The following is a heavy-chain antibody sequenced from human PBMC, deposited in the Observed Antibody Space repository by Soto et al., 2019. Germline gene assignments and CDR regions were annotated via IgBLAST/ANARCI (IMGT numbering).Heavy chain of an antibody. D-gene: IGHD2-2*01. V-gene: IGHV4-39*01. CDR3: ARRVGTAAPHYYYYYYMDV. CDR2: LYYSGST. J-gene: IGHJ6*03. Sequence: QLQLQESGPGLVKPSETLSLTCTVSGGSISSSSYYWGWIRQPPGKGLEWIGSLYYSGSTYYNPSLKIRVNVSVDTSKNQFSLQRSSVTAADTVVYYCARRVGTAAPHYYYYYYMDVWGKGTTVTVSS. CDR1: GGSISSSSYY.